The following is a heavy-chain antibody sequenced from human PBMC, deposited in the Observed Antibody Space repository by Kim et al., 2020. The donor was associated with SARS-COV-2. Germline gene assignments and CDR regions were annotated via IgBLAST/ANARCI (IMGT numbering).Heavy chain of an antibody. CDR2: A. J-gene: IGHJ4*02. D-gene: IGHD1-26*01. Sequence: ANDAQKFQGRVTITADESTSTAYMELSSLRSEDTAVYYCARGRGSSPFDYWGQGTLVTVSS. CDR3: ARGRGSSPFDY. V-gene: IGHV1-69*01.